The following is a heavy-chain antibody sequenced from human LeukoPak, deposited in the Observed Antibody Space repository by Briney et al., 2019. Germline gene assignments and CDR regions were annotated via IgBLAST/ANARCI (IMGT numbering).Heavy chain of an antibody. CDR3: ARDPKGGYSYGWGAFDI. V-gene: IGHV3-30*04. D-gene: IGHD5-18*01. CDR2: ISYDGSNK. CDR1: GFTFSSFA. Sequence: GGSLRLSCGASGFTFSSFAMHWVRQAPGKGLEWVAVISYDGSNKYYADSVKGRFTISRDNSKNTLYLQMNSLRAEDTAVYYCARDPKGGYSYGWGAFDIWGQGTMVTVSS. J-gene: IGHJ3*02.